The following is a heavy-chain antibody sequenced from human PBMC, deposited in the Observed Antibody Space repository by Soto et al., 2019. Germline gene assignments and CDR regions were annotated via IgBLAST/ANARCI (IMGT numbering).Heavy chain of an antibody. Sequence: GXYYWNWIRQHPGKGLEWIGYIYYSGSTYYNPSLKSRVTISVDTSKNQFSLKLSSVTAADTAVYYCARHLTYCSAGSCYSDFPYYGMDVWGQGTTVTVSS. CDR2: IYYSGST. D-gene: IGHD2-15*01. CDR1: GXYY. V-gene: IGHV4-31*02. CDR3: ARHLTYCSAGSCYSDFPYYGMDV. J-gene: IGHJ6*02.